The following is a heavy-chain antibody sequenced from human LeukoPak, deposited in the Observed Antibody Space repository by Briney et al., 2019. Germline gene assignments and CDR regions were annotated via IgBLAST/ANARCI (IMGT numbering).Heavy chain of an antibody. J-gene: IGHJ4*02. Sequence: GGSLRLSCAASGFSFRSYSMNWVRQSPGKGLEWISYIGGGDRIYYADSMRGRFTISRDNAKNSVYLQMNSLRVEDTAVYYCVRGDQGRDDYFDYWGQGTLVTVSS. CDR1: GFSFRSYS. CDR2: IGGGDRI. CDR3: VRGDQGRDDYFDY. D-gene: IGHD2-2*01. V-gene: IGHV3-48*04.